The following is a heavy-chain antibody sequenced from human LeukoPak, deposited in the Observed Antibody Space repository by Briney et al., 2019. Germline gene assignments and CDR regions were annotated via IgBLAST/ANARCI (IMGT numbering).Heavy chain of an antibody. CDR3: ARVGYGDYYYYGMDV. CDR2: ISSRGSTI. J-gene: IGHJ6*02. V-gene: IGHV3-48*03. Sequence: GGSLRLSCAASGFTFSSYEMNWVRQAPGKGLEWVSYISSRGSTIYYADSVKGRFTISRDNAKNSLYLQMNSLRAEDTAVYYCARVGYGDYYYYGMDVWGQGTTVTVSS. D-gene: IGHD4-17*01. CDR1: GFTFSSYE.